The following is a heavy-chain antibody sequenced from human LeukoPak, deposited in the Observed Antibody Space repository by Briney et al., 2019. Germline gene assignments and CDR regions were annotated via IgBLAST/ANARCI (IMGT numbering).Heavy chain of an antibody. D-gene: IGHD1-14*01. CDR2: IYYSGST. CDR1: GGSISNYY. CDR3: ARNLDY. V-gene: IGHV4-59*06. Sequence: SETLSLTCTVSGGSISNYYWSWIRQPPGKGLEWIGYIYYSGSTYYNPSLKSRVTISVDTSKNQFSLKLSSVTAADTAVYYCARNLDYWGQGTLVTVSS. J-gene: IGHJ4*02.